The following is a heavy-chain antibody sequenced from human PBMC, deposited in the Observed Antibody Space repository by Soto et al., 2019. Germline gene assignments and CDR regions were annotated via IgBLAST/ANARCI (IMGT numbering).Heavy chain of an antibody. CDR1: CGSISSGDNY. CDR3: ARVTYSSSWFPFDF. CDR2: SGST. J-gene: IGHJ4*02. Sequence: SETLSLTCTFSCGSISSGDNYWSWIRQPPGKGLEWIGHSGSTNYNPSLKSRVTISVDTSKNQFSLKLSSVIAADTAVYYCARVTYSSSWFPFDFWGRGTLVTVSS. D-gene: IGHD6-13*01. V-gene: IGHV4-30-4*01.